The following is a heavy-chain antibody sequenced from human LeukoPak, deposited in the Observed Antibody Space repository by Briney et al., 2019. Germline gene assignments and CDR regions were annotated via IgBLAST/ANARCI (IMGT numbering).Heavy chain of an antibody. V-gene: IGHV4-39*01. Sequence: SETLSLTCTVSGGSISSSSYYWGWIRQPPGKGLEWIGSIYYSGSTYYNPSLKSRVTISVDMSKNQFSLKLSSVTAADTAVYYCARRLYYYDSSGYYLSWGQGTLVTVSS. D-gene: IGHD3-22*01. J-gene: IGHJ5*02. CDR2: IYYSGST. CDR1: GGSISSSSYY. CDR3: ARRLYYYDSSGYYLS.